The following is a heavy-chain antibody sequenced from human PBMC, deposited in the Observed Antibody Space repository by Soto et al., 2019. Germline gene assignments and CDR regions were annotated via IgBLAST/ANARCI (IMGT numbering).Heavy chain of an antibody. CDR3: AADGNTGRYVGVQYSEY. D-gene: IGHD3-16*01. CDR2: ITPIFGTA. CDR1: GGTFSSCP. V-gene: IGHV1-69*13. J-gene: IGHJ4*02. Sequence: GASVKVSCKASGGTFSSCPFSWVRQAPGQGLEWMGGITPIFGTAMYAQKFQGRVTITADESTSTVYMELNSLTFEDAAVYYCAADGNTGRYVGVQYSEYWGQGSLVTVSS.